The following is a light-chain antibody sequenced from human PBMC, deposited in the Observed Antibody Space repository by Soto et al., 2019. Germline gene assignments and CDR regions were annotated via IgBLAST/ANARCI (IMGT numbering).Light chain of an antibody. CDR2: VGTGGIVG. Sequence: QSVLTQPPSASASLGASVTLTCTLSSGYSNYKVDWYQQRPGKGPRFVMRVGTGGIVGSKGDGIPDRFSVLGSGLNRYLTIKNIQEEDESDYHCGADHGSGSNFLYVVFGRGTKVTVL. V-gene: IGLV9-49*01. CDR3: GADHGSGSNFLYVV. CDR1: SGYSNYK. J-gene: IGLJ2*01.